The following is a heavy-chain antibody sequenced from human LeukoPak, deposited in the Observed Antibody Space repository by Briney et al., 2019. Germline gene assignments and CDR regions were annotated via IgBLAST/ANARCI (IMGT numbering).Heavy chain of an antibody. CDR1: GFTLSDYY. CDR2: ISSSSSSI. D-gene: IGHD3-10*01. Sequence: GGSLRLSCAASGFTLSDYYMSWIRQAPGKGLEWVSYISSSSSSIYYADSVKGRFTISRDNAKNSLYLQTNSLRDEDTAVYYCARDPPPYYYGSGSYFWGQGTLVTVSS. CDR3: ARDPPPYYYGSGSYF. V-gene: IGHV3-11*04. J-gene: IGHJ4*02.